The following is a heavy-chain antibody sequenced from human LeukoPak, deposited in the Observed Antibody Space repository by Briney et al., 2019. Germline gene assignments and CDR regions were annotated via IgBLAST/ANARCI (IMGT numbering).Heavy chain of an antibody. V-gene: IGHV3-11*01. CDR2: INVNGGAM. CDR1: GFSFKDYY. D-gene: IGHD6-13*01. J-gene: IGHJ4*02. CDR3: ARGPRILAAGSYFFDY. Sequence: PGGSLRLSCAASGFSFKDYYYSWIRQAPGKGLEWVSFINVNGGAMYYADFVKGRFTISRQNAQNSVYPEMNSLRDEDTAVYYCARGPRILAAGSYFFDYWGQGSLVTVSS.